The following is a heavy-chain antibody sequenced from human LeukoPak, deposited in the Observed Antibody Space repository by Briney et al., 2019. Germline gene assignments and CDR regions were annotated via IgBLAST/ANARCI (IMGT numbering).Heavy chain of an antibody. J-gene: IGHJ4*02. CDR3: ASHRYYYDSSGLAFDY. D-gene: IGHD3-22*01. V-gene: IGHV4-4*07. Sequence: SETLSLTCTVSGGSISSYYWSWIRQPAGKGLEWIGRIYTSGSTNYNPSLKSRVTMSVDTSKNQFSLKLSSVTAADAAVYYCASHRYYYDSSGLAFDYWGQGTLVTVSS. CDR2: IYTSGST. CDR1: GGSISSYY.